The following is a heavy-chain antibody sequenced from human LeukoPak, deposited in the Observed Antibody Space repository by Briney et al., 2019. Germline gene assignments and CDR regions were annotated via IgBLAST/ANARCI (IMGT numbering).Heavy chain of an antibody. Sequence: PSDTLSLTCTVSGGSISSYYWSWIRQPAGKGLEWIGRIYTSGSTNYNPSLKSRVTVSVDTSKNQFSLKLSSVTAADTAVYYCARGNTIFGVVTTRPYYYYYMDVWGKGTTVTVSS. CDR2: IYTSGST. V-gene: IGHV4-4*07. CDR1: GGSISSYY. D-gene: IGHD3-3*01. CDR3: ARGNTIFGVVTTRPYYYYYMDV. J-gene: IGHJ6*03.